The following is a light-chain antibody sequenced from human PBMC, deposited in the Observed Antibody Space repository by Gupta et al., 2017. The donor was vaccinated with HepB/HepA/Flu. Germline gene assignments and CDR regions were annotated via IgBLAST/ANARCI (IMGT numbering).Light chain of an antibody. Sequence: EIVLTQSPGTLSLSPGERATVSCRASQTISVNYLAWFQQKPGQAPRLLIYGTSTRATGIPDRFNGSGSGTEFTLSISRLEPEDFAVYYCHHYCSSVYTFGQGTKLEIK. CDR3: HHYCSSVYT. CDR2: GTS. J-gene: IGKJ2*01. V-gene: IGKV3-20*01. CDR1: QTISVNY.